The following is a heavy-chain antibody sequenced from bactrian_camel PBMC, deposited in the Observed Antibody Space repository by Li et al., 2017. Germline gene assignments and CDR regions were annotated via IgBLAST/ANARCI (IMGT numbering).Heavy chain of an antibody. Sequence: HVQLVESGGGSVQAGGSLRLACEHSAYTYSMYCMGWFRQAPGQEREGIARIGVTGSPSYVDSVKGRFTISKDNALNILYLQMNSLKPEDTGMYTCAAGEFLSREPPFCTVVDHIPSDFGYWGQ. V-gene: IGHV3S55*01. CDR1: AYTYSMYC. CDR3: AAGEFLSREPPFCTVVDHIPSDFGY. J-gene: IGHJ6*01. CDR2: IGVTGSP. D-gene: IGHD6*01.